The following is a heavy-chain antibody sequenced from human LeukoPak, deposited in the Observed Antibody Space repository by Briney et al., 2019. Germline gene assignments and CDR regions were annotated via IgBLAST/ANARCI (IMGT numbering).Heavy chain of an antibody. CDR3: ARDSSHRNLPAAIPGWFDP. J-gene: IGHJ5*02. Sequence: ASVKVSCKASGGTFSSYAISWVRQAPGQGLEWMGIINPSGGSTSYAQKFQGRVTMTRDTSTSTVYMELSSLRSEDTAVYYCARDSSHRNLPAAIPGWFDPWGQGTLVTVSS. V-gene: IGHV1-46*01. CDR2: INPSGGST. CDR1: GGTFSSYA. D-gene: IGHD2-2*01.